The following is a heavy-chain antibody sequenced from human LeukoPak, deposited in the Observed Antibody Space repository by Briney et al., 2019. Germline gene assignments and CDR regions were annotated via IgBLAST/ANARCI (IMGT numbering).Heavy chain of an antibody. CDR3: ATRYSSNWYFDY. CDR2: IHTSGST. CDR1: GDSISDYD. J-gene: IGHJ4*02. D-gene: IGHD6-13*01. Sequence: SETLSLTCTVSGDSISDYDWSWIRQPAGKGLEWIGHIHTSGSTNYNPSLKSRITMSVDTSKNQFSLRLSSVTVADTAVYYCATRYSSNWYFDYWGQGTLVTVSS. V-gene: IGHV4-4*07.